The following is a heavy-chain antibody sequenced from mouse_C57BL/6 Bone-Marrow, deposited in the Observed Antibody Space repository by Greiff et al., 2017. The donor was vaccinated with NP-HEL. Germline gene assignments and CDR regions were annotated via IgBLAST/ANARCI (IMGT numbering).Heavy chain of an antibody. CDR1: GYAFTNYL. D-gene: IGHD2-2*01. J-gene: IGHJ4*01. CDR2: INPGSGGT. Sequence: VQLQQSGAELVRPGTSVKVSCKASGYAFTNYLIEWVKQRPGQGLEWIGVINPGSGGTNYNEKFKGKATLTADKSSSTAYMQLSSLTSEDSAVYFCARRPGYYYAMDYWGQGTSVTVSS. CDR3: ARRPGYYYAMDY. V-gene: IGHV1-54*01.